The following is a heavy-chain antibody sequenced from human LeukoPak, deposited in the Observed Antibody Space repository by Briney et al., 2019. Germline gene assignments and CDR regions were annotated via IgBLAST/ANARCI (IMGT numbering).Heavy chain of an antibody. D-gene: IGHD2-2*01. Sequence: GASVKVSCKASGGTFSSYAISWVRQAPGQGLEWMGGIIPIFGTANYAQKFQGRVTITTDESTSIAYMELSSLRSEDTAVYYCARGNCSSTSCYLWFDLWGQGTLVTVSS. J-gene: IGHJ5*02. CDR2: IIPIFGTA. V-gene: IGHV1-69*05. CDR1: GGTFSSYA. CDR3: ARGNCSSTSCYLWFDL.